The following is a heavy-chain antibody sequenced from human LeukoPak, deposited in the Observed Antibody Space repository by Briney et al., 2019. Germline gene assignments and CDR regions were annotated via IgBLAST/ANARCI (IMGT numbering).Heavy chain of an antibody. D-gene: IGHD4-23*01. J-gene: IGHJ4*02. CDR2: INPNSGGT. V-gene: IGHV1-2*02. CDR3: AALMTTVVHTFDY. CDR1: GYTFTGYY. Sequence: ASVKVSCKASGYTFTGYYMHWVRQAPGQGLEWMGWINPNSGGTNYAQEFQGRVTMTRDTSISTAYMELSRLRSDDTAVYYCAALMTTVVHTFDYWGQGTLVTVSS.